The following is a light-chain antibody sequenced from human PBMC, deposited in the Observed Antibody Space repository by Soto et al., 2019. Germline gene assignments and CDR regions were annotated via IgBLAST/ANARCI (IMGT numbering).Light chain of an antibody. CDR3: AAWDGSLNVVL. CDR2: STN. J-gene: IGLJ2*01. V-gene: IGLV1-44*01. Sequence: QSVLTQPPSASGTPGQRVTISCSGSSSNIGSNTVNWYQQLPGSAPKLLMYSTNQRPSGVPDRFSGSKSCTSASLAISGLQSEDEADYYCAAWDGSLNVVLFGGGTKLTVL. CDR1: SSNIGSNT.